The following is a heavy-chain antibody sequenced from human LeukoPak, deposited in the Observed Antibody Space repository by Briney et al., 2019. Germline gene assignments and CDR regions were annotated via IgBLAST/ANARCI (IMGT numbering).Heavy chain of an antibody. CDR1: GFTFSSYS. CDR2: ISSSSSYI. D-gene: IGHD3-10*01. J-gene: IGHJ3*02. Sequence: GGSLRLSCAASGFTFSSYSMNWVRQAPGKGLEWVSSISSSSSYIYYADSVKGRFTISRENAKNSLYLQMNSLRAGDTAVYYCARSVGELGNAFDIWGQGTMVTVSS. V-gene: IGHV3-21*01. CDR3: ARSVGELGNAFDI.